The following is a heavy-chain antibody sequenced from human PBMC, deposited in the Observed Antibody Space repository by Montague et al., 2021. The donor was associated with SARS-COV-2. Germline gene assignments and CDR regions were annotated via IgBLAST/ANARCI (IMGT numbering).Heavy chain of an antibody. CDR3: ARVGPYGDPDYNFYYMDV. CDR2: VYHNEDT. Sequence: SETLSLTCAVSGDSIRSYYWNWIRQPPGKGLEWVGFVYHNEDTKYNPSLKSRLTISVDTSKNQFSLKLSSVTAADTAVYYRARVGPYGDPDYNFYYMDVWGKGTTVTVSS. V-gene: IGHV4-59*01. J-gene: IGHJ6*03. D-gene: IGHD4-17*01. CDR1: GDSIRSYY.